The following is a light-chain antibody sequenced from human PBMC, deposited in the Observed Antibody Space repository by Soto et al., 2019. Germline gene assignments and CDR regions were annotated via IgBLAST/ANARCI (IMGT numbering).Light chain of an antibody. CDR1: QNIQTW. J-gene: IGKJ1*01. CDR3: QQYDSYPWT. V-gene: IGKV1-5*01. Sequence: DIQMTQSPSTLSASVGDRVTMTCRASQNIQTWVAWYQQKPGLGPKLLIYDASTLATGVSSRFSGRASGTEFSFTIAGLQPDDFANYYCQQYDSYPWTFGQGTKVDIK. CDR2: DAS.